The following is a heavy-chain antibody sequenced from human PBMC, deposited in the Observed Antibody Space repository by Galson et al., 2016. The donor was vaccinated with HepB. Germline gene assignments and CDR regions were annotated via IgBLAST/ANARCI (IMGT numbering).Heavy chain of an antibody. V-gene: IGHV3-7*03. CDR2: ISRDGTQR. Sequence: SLRLSCAASGFTLGAYWMPWVRQAPGRGRDWLANISRDGTQRTYVASAKGRFSISRDNAKNSLYLQMNSLRAEDTAVYYCARDRNYCGGSTCYDVFDIWGQGTLVSVSS. CDR1: GFTLGAYW. J-gene: IGHJ3*02. CDR3: ARDRNYCGGSTCYDVFDI. D-gene: IGHD2-21*01.